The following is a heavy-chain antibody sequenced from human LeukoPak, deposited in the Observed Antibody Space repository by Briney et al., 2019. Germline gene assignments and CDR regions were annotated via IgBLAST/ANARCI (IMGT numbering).Heavy chain of an antibody. CDR2: ISSSSSYI. V-gene: IGHV3-21*01. Sequence: GGSLRLSCAASGFTFSSYGMHWVRQAPGKGLEWVSSISSSSSYIYYADSVKGRFTISRDNARNSLYLQMNSLRAEDTAVYYCARTLDYGGLDYWGQGTLVTVSS. D-gene: IGHD4-23*01. CDR1: GFTFSSYG. J-gene: IGHJ4*02. CDR3: ARTLDYGGLDY.